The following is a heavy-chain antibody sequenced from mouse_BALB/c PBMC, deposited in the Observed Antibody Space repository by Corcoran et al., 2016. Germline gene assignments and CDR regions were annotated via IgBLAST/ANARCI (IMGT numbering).Heavy chain of an antibody. Sequence: QIQLVQSGPELKKPGETVKISCKASGDTFTNYGINWVKQAPGKGLKWMGWINNYTGEPTYADDFKGRFAFSLETSAITAYLQINNLKNEDTATVFCAMRYDRVFDYWGHGTTLPVSS. D-gene: IGHD2-14*01. CDR1: GDTFTNYG. CDR2: INNYTGEP. V-gene: IGHV9-3-1*01. J-gene: IGHJ2*01. CDR3: AMRYDRVFDY.